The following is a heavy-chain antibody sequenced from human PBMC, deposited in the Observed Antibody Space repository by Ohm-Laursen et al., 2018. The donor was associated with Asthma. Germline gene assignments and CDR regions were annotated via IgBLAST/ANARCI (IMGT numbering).Heavy chain of an antibody. J-gene: IGHJ4*02. CDR2: ISGSGGST. D-gene: IGHD3-3*01. V-gene: IGHV3-23*01. Sequence: SLRLSCSASGSTFSSYAMSWVRQAPGKGLEWVSAISGSGGSTYYADSVKGRFTISRDNSKNTLYLQMNSLRAEDTAVYYCAKDGTIFGVVAHDYFDYWGQGTLVTVSS. CDR3: AKDGTIFGVVAHDYFDY. CDR1: GSTFSSYA.